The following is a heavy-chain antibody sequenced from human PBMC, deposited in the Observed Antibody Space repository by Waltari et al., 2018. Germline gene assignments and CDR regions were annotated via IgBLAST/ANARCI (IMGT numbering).Heavy chain of an antibody. CDR3: ARDGRFPYYYYYMDV. Sequence: QVQLQESGPGLVKPSETLSLTCTVSGGSISSYYWSWIRQPAGKGLEWIGCIYTSGSTNYNPSLKSRVTMSVDTSKNQFSLKLSSVTAADTDVYYCARDGRFPYYYYYMDVWGKGTTVTISS. J-gene: IGHJ6*03. CDR1: GGSISSYY. CDR2: IYTSGST. V-gene: IGHV4-4*07. D-gene: IGHD3-3*01.